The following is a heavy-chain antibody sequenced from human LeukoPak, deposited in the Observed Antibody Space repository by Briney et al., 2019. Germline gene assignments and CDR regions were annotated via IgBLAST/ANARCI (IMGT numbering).Heavy chain of an antibody. V-gene: IGHV5-51*01. CDR2: IYPGDSDI. D-gene: IGHD6-13*01. CDR1: GYTFTRSW. J-gene: IGHJ3*02. Sequence: GESLKISCQASGYTFTRSWIGWVRQVPGKGLEWMGIIYPGDSDIRYSPSLQGQVTISADKSISTAYLQWSSLKASDTAMYYCARRSITPSGSVFDIWGQGTMVAVSS. CDR3: ARRSITPSGSVFDI.